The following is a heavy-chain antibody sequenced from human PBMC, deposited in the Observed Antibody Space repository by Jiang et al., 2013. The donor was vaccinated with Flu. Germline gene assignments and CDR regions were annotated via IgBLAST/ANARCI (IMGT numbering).Heavy chain of an antibody. CDR3: ARGVVAATGDYYYYYGMDV. J-gene: IGHJ6*02. D-gene: IGHD2-15*01. CDR2: IYYSGST. V-gene: IGHV4-59*01. Sequence: KGLEWIGYIYYSGSTNYNPSLKSRVTISVDTSKNQXSLKLSSVTAADTAVYYCARGVVAATGDYYYYYGMDVWGQGTTVTVSS.